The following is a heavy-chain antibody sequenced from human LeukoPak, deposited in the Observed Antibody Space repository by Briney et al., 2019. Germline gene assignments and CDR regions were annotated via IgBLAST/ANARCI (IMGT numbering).Heavy chain of an antibody. CDR1: GFTVSSNY. D-gene: IGHD1-26*01. CDR3: AGSGSYYPFDY. Sequence: GGSLRLSCAASGFTVSSNYMSWVRQTPGKGLEWVSVIYSGGSTYYADSVKGRFTISRDNSKNTLYLQMNSLRAEDTAVYYCAGSGSYYPFDYWGQGTLVTVSS. CDR2: IYSGGST. J-gene: IGHJ4*02. V-gene: IGHV3-66*01.